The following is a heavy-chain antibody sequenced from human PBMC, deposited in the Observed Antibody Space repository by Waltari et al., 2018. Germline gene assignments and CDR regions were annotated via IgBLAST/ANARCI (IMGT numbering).Heavy chain of an antibody. D-gene: IGHD2-2*01. V-gene: IGHV6-1*01. CDR1: GDSVSSNSAA. Sequence: QVQLQQSGPGLVKPSQTLSLTCAISGDSVSSNSAAWNWIRQSPSRGLEWLGRKYYRSKWYNEYAVSVKSRITINPDTSKNQFSLQLNSVTPEDTAGYYCARDATDIVVVPAAASVDAFDIWGQGTMVTVSS. CDR2: KYYRSKWYN. CDR3: ARDATDIVVVPAAASVDAFDI. J-gene: IGHJ3*02.